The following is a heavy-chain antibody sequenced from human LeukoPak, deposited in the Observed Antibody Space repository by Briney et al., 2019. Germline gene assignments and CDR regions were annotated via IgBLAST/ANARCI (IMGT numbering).Heavy chain of an antibody. CDR3: ARGGGAAPPDY. V-gene: IGHV4-30-2*01. Sequence: SGTLSLTCAVSGVALSVGGYSCGSIRHPPGKGLEWSGYIYHSGSTYYNPSLKSRVTISVDRSKNQFSLKLSSVTAADTAVYYCARGGGAAPPDYWGQGTLVTVSS. CDR1: GVALSVGGYS. CDR2: IYHSGST. D-gene: IGHD6-6*01. J-gene: IGHJ4*02.